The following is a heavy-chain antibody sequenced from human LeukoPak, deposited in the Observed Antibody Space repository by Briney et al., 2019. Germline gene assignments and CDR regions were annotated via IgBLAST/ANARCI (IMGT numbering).Heavy chain of an antibody. Sequence: GGSLRLSCAASGFTVSSNYMSWVRQAPGKGLEWVAVISYDGSNKYYADSVKGRFTISRDNSKNTLYLQMNSLRAEDTAVYYCAKGKQQLVLGRYFDYWGQGTLVTVSS. D-gene: IGHD6-13*01. CDR2: ISYDGSNK. CDR1: GFTVSSNY. V-gene: IGHV3-30*18. CDR3: AKGKQQLVLGRYFDY. J-gene: IGHJ4*02.